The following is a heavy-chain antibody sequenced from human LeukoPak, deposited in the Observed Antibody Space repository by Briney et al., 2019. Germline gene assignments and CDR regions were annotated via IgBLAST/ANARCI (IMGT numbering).Heavy chain of an antibody. D-gene: IGHD1-26*01. V-gene: IGHV4-39*07. CDR3: ARDRRRDLLHAFDI. Sequence: SETLSLTCTVSGGSISSSSHYWGWIRQPPGKGLEWIGTIYYSGRTYYNPSLKSRLTISLDASKNQFSLKLSSVTAADTAVYYCARDRRRDLLHAFDIWGQGTMVTVSS. J-gene: IGHJ3*02. CDR2: IYYSGRT. CDR1: GGSISSSSHY.